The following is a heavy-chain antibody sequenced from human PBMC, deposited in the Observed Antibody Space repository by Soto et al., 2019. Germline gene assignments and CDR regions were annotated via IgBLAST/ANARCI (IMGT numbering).Heavy chain of an antibody. V-gene: IGHV3-11*01. Sequence: QVQLVESGGGLVKPGGSLRLSCAASGFTFSDYYMSWIRQAPGKGLEWVSYISSSGSTIYYADSVKGRFTISRDNAKNSLYLQMNSLRAEDPAVYYCARDRRWELAVYYYGMDVWGQGTTVTVSS. CDR2: ISSSGSTI. D-gene: IGHD1-26*01. CDR1: GFTFSDYY. J-gene: IGHJ6*02. CDR3: ARDRRWELAVYYYGMDV.